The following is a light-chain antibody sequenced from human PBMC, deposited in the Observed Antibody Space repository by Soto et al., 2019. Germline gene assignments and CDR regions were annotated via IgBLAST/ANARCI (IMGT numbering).Light chain of an antibody. V-gene: IGLV2-18*01. CDR1: STDFVGYNR. Sequence: QSALTQPPSVSGSPGQSVTISCTGTSTDFVGYNRVSWYQQPPGTAPKLMIYEVSKRSSGVPDRFSGSKSGNTASLTISGLQAADEADYYCSLYTSENAYVFGTGTKLTVL. CDR3: SLYTSENAYV. CDR2: EVS. J-gene: IGLJ1*01.